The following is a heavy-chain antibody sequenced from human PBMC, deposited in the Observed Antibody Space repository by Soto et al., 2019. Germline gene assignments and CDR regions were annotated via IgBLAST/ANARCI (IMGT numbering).Heavy chain of an antibody. CDR2: ISGSGGST. J-gene: IGHJ6*02. D-gene: IGHD4-4*01. CDR3: ANGPPLRDYSNFPNYYYYGMDV. CDR1: GFTFSSYA. Sequence: GESLKISCAASGFTFSSYAMSWVRQAPGKGLEWVSAISGSGGSTYYADSVKGRFTISRDNSKNTLYLQMNSLRAEDTAVYYCANGPPLRDYSNFPNYYYYGMDVWGQGTTVTVSS. V-gene: IGHV3-23*01.